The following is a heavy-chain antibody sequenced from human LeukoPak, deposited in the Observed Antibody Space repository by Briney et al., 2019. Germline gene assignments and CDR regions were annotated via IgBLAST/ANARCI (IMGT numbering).Heavy chain of an antibody. V-gene: IGHV4-39*01. CDR3: ARRYGSGSYYFDY. CDR1: SGSISSSRYY. J-gene: IGHJ4*02. Sequence: PSETLSLTCTVSSGSISSSRYYWGWIRQPPGKGLEWIGSVYYSGSTYYHPSLKGRVTISVDTSKNQFSLKLSSVTDADTAVYYCARRYGSGSYYFDYWGQGTLVTVSS. D-gene: IGHD3-10*01. CDR2: VYYSGST.